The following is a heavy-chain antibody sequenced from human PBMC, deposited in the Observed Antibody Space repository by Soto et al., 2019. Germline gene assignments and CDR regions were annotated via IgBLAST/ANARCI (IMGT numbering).Heavy chain of an antibody. Sequence: LGESLKISCKGSGFGFTSYWIAWVRQMPGKGLEWMGAIYPADSDTRYSPSFQGQVTISADKSTSTAYLQWSSLKPSDNAIYYCGRRTGGNFFDCWGRGPKVTVSS. V-gene: IGHV5-51*01. CDR2: IYPADSDT. CDR1: GFGFTSYW. CDR3: GRRTGGNFFDC. D-gene: IGHD1-1*01. J-gene: IGHJ4*02.